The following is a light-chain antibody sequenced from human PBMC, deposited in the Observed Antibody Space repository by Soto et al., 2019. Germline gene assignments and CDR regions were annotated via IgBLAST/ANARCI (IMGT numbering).Light chain of an antibody. J-gene: IGKJ1*01. CDR2: DAS. V-gene: IGKV3-11*01. CDR3: QQRSNWPRT. CDR1: QSVSSY. Sequence: EIVLAQSPATLSLSPGARATLSCRASQSVSSYLAWYQQKPGQAPRLLIYDASNRATGIPARFSGSGSGTDFTLTISSLEPEDFAVYYCQQRSNWPRTFGQGTKVDTK.